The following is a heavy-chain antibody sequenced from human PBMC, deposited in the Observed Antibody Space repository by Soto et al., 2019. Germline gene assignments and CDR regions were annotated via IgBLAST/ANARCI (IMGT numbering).Heavy chain of an antibody. CDR3: ARVGLDDYYDSSGYFDY. Sequence: KTSETLSLTCAVSGYSISSGYYWGWIRQPPGKGLEWIGSIYHSGSTYYNPSLKSRVTISVDTSKNQFSLKLSSVTAADTAVYYCARVGLDDYYDSSGYFDYWGQGTLVTVSS. V-gene: IGHV4-38-2*01. CDR2: IYHSGST. D-gene: IGHD3-22*01. J-gene: IGHJ4*02. CDR1: GYSISSGYY.